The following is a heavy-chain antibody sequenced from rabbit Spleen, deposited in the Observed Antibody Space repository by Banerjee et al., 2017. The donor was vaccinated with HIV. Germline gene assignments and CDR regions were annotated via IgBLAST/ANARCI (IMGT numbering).Heavy chain of an antibody. V-gene: IGHV1S47*01. Sequence: QEQLEESGGGLVQPEGSLTLTCKASGIDFGSFGMCWVRQAPGKGPEWIACIVNGNGNTSNAGGVIGRFPSPRHNAQNTLYLQLTSLTAADTATYFCARDPYDHGGYSSQLWGPGTLVTV. CDR2: IVNGNGNT. J-gene: IGHJ4*01. CDR1: GIDFGSFG. D-gene: IGHD7-1*01. CDR3: ARDPYDHGGYSSQL.